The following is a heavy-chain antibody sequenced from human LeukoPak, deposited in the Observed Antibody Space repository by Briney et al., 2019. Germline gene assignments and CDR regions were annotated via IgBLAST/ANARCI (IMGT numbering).Heavy chain of an antibody. CDR3: ARDPKKTYYYGSGSPTDAFDI. J-gene: IGHJ3*02. CDR1: GYTFTSYG. Sequence: GASVKVSCKASGYTFTSYGISWVRQAPGQGLEWMGIINPSGGSTSYAQKFQGRVTMTRDMSTSTVYMELSSLRSEDTAVYYCARDPKKTYYYGSGSPTDAFDIWGQGTMVTVSS. CDR2: INPSGGST. D-gene: IGHD3-10*01. V-gene: IGHV1-46*01.